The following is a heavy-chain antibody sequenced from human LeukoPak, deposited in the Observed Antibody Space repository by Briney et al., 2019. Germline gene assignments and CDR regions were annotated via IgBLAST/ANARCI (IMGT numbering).Heavy chain of an antibody. Sequence: ASVKVSCKASGGTFSSYAISWVRQAPGQGLEWMGGIIPIFGTASYVQKFQGRVTITTDESTSTAYMELSSLRSEDTAVYYCARGLAAAGTGAYYWGQGTLVTVSS. D-gene: IGHD6-13*01. J-gene: IGHJ4*02. CDR2: IIPIFGTA. V-gene: IGHV1-69*05. CDR1: GGTFSSYA. CDR3: ARGLAAAGTGAYY.